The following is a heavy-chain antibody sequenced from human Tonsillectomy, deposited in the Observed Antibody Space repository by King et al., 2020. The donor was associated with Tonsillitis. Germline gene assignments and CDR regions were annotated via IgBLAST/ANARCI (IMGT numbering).Heavy chain of an antibody. CDR2: ISYDGSNE. CDR3: AKIAREMATINPFGY. Sequence: QLVQSGGGVVQPGRSLRLSCAASGFTFSTYAMHWVRQAPGKGLEWVAFISYDGSNERYTDSVKGRFTISRDNSKNTLYLQMNSLRAEDTAVYYCAKIAREMATINPFGYWGQGTLVLVSS. J-gene: IGHJ4*02. D-gene: IGHD5-24*01. V-gene: IGHV3-30-3*02. CDR1: GFTFSTYA.